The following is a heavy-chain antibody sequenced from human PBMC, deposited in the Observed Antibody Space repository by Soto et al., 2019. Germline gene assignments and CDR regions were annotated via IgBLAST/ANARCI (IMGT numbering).Heavy chain of an antibody. CDR3: ARNGALDY. J-gene: IGHJ4*02. D-gene: IGHD2-8*01. CDR1: GGSISSGDYY. CDR2: ILYSGTT. Sequence: QVQLQESGPGLVKPSQTLSLTCTVSGGSISSGDYYWSWIRQPPGKGLEWIGYILYSGTTNYNPSLESRLTISVDTSKNQFSLKLTSVTPADTAVYYCARNGALDYWGRGNLVTVSS. V-gene: IGHV4-30-4*01.